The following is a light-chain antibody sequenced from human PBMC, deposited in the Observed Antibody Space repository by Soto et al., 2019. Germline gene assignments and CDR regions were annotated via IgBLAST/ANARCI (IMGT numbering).Light chain of an antibody. CDR3: QQYDTYSRT. CDR1: QSVSNW. CDR2: EGS. V-gene: IGKV1-5*03. Sequence: DIQMTQSPSALSASVGDRVTITCRASQSVSNWLAWYRQKPGEAPKLLIYEGSTLERGVPSRFSGSGSGTEFTLTLSSLQPHYFATLCCQQYDTYSRTFGQGTKVEVK. J-gene: IGKJ4*01.